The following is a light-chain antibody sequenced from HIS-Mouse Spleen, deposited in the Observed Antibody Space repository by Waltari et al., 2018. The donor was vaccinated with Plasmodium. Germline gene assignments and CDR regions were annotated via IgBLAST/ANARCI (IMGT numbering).Light chain of an antibody. CDR2: GAS. J-gene: IGKJ1*01. Sequence: EIVLTQSPGTLSLSPGEIATLSCRASQSVSRSYLAWYQQKPGQAPRLLIYGASSRATGIPDRFSGSGSGTDFTLTISRLEPEDFAVYYCQQYGSSGTFGQGTKVEIK. V-gene: IGKV3-20*01. CDR3: QQYGSSGT. CDR1: QSVSRSY.